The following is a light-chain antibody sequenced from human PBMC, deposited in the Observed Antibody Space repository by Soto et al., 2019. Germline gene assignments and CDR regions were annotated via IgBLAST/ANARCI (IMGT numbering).Light chain of an antibody. CDR3: CSYATGSTPYV. V-gene: IGLV2-23*01. J-gene: IGLJ1*01. CDR1: SSDVGSYNL. Sequence: LTQPASVSGSRGQSITISCTGTSSDVGSYNLVSWYQQHPGKAPKLMIYEGSKRPSGVSNRFSGSKSGNTASLTISGLQANDKTDYYCCSYATGSTPYVFGTGTKVTVL. CDR2: EGS.